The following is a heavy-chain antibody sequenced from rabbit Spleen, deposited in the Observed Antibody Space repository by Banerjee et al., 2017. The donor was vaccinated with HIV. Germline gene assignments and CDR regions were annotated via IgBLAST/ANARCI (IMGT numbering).Heavy chain of an antibody. CDR3: ARDVYGSASKLDL. CDR2: IDTSDGDT. D-gene: IGHD5-1*01. V-gene: IGHV1S45*01. Sequence: LEESGGGLVKPGGTLTLTCTVSGFSFSSNWICWVRQAPGKGLEWIACIDTSDGDTDYANWPKGRFTISKASSTTVTLQMTSLTAADTATYFCARDVYGSASKLDLWGPGTLVTVS. J-gene: IGHJ4*01. CDR1: GFSFSSNW.